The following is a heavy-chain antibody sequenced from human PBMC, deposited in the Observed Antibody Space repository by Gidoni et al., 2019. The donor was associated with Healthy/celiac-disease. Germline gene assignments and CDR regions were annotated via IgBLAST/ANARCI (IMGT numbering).Heavy chain of an antibody. CDR3: ARDRDXDSXXFYYFDY. D-gene: IGHD3-22*01. J-gene: IGHJ4*02. Sequence: STNYNPSLKSRVTISVDTSKNQFSLKLSSVTAADTXXYYCARDRDXDSXXFYYFDYWGQXTLVTVSS. CDR2: ST. V-gene: IGHV4-61*02.